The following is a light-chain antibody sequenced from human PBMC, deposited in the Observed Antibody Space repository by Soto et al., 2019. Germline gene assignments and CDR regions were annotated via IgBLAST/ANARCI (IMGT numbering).Light chain of an antibody. J-gene: IGKJ1*01. CDR1: QSVSSSY. Sequence: IVMTQSPATLAVSPGERATLSCSASQSVSSSYLAWYQQKPGQAPRLLIYGASSRATGIADRFSGSGSGTDFTLTISRLEPEDFAVYYCQQYGSSPRTFGQGTKVDIK. CDR3: QQYGSSPRT. V-gene: IGKV3-20*01. CDR2: GAS.